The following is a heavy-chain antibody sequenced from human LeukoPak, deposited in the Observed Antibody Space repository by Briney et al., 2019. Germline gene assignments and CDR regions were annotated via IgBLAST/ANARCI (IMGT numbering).Heavy chain of an antibody. D-gene: IGHD3-10*01. Sequence: TGGSLRLSCAASGFTFSSYGMHWVRQAPGKGLGWVANIKQDGSEKYYVDSVKGRFTISRDNAKNSLYLQMNSLRAEDTAVYYCARDSYMVQKDYWGQGTLVTVSS. CDR3: ARDSYMVQKDY. CDR1: GFTFSSYG. V-gene: IGHV3-7*01. CDR2: IKQDGSEK. J-gene: IGHJ4*02.